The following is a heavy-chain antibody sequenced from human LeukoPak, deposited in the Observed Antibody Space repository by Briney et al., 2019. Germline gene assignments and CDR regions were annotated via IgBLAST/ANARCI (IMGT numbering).Heavy chain of an antibody. V-gene: IGHV4-39*01. D-gene: IGHD3-10*01. CDR1: GSSFSSSPYY. Sequence: PSETLSLTCTVSGSSFSSSPYYWGWVRQSPGKGLEYIASLNYGGRTFYNPSLKRRVITSVDTSKNQFSLKPTFVTAADTAVYFCARLSGTKYYFDNWGQGTLVTVSS. J-gene: IGHJ4*02. CDR2: LNYGGRT. CDR3: ARLSGTKYYFDN.